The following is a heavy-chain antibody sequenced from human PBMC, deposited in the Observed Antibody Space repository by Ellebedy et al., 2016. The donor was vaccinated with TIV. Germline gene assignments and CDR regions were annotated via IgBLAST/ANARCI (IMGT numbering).Heavy chain of an antibody. Sequence: GESLKISCAASGFTFSSYAMSWVRQAPGKGLEWVSTISNTGSRTYYADSVEGRFIISRDNSKKTLYLQMNSLRDEDTAVYYCAKDRTPGDGYWVFDQWGQGTLITVSS. V-gene: IGHV3-23*01. D-gene: IGHD5-18*01. J-gene: IGHJ4*02. CDR2: ISNTGSRT. CDR3: AKDRTPGDGYWVFDQ. CDR1: GFTFSSYA.